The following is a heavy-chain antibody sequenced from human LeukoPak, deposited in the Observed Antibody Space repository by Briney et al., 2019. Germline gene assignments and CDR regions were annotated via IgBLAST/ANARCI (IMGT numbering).Heavy chain of an antibody. V-gene: IGHV3-23*01. CDR2: ISGSGYTI. Sequence: GGTLRLSCAVSGFTFSSYGMSWVRQAPGKGLEWVSAISGSGYTIYYADSVKGRFTISRDNSKNTLYLQMNSLRAEDTAVYYCAKDPQQQLDGTFDYWGQGTLVTVSS. D-gene: IGHD6-13*01. CDR3: AKDPQQQLDGTFDY. CDR1: GFTFSSYG. J-gene: IGHJ4*02.